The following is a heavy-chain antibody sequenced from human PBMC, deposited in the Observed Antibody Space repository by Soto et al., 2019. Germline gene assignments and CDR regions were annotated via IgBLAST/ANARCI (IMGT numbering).Heavy chain of an antibody. CDR2: ISGYNGNT. Sequence: QVQLVESGAEVKKSGASVKVSCKASGYTFTNYGISWVRQAPGQGLEWMGWISGYNGNTKYAQKFQGRVTMTTDTPTNTAYMELRGLRSDDTAVYYCARDREYYYDSSGNYYYHYGMDVWGQGTTVTVS. V-gene: IGHV1-18*04. J-gene: IGHJ6*02. D-gene: IGHD3-22*01. CDR1: GYTFTNYG. CDR3: ARDREYYYDSSGNYYYHYGMDV.